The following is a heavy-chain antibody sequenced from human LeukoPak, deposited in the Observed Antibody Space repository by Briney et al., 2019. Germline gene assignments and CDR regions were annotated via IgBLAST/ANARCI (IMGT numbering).Heavy chain of an antibody. Sequence: GGSLRLSCAASGFTFSSYAMSWVRQAPGKGLEWVSAIRGGGDNTYYADSVKGRFTISRDNSKNTLYLQMNSLRAEDTAVYYCATGIVVVTREVTVPDDYWGQGTLVTVSS. V-gene: IGHV3-23*01. CDR2: IRGGGDNT. CDR1: GFTFSSYA. CDR3: ATGIVVVTREVTVPDDY. J-gene: IGHJ4*02. D-gene: IGHD2-21*02.